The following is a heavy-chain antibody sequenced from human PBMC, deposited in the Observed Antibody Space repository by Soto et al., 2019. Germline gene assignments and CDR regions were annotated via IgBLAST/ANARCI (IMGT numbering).Heavy chain of an antibody. CDR2: IYYSGST. J-gene: IGHJ5*02. CDR1: GGSISSGGYY. V-gene: IGHV4-31*03. D-gene: IGHD3-10*01. CDR3: AASGGGQGDNWFDP. Sequence: PSETLSLTCTVSGGSISSGGYYWSWIRQHPGKGLEWIGYIYYSGSTYYNPSLKSRVTISVDTSKNQFSLKLSSVTAADTAVYYCAASGGGQGDNWFDPWGQGTLVTVSS.